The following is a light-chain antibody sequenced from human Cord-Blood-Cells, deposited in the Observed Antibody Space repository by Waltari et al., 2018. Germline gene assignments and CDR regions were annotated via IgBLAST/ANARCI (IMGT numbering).Light chain of an antibody. V-gene: IGKV1-5*01. Sequence: DIQMTQSPSTLSASVGERVTITCRASQSISSWLAWYQQKPGKAPKLLIYGASSLESGVPSRFSGSGSGTEFTLTISSLQPDDFATYYCQQYNSYSWTFGQGTKVEIK. CDR2: GAS. CDR3: QQYNSYSWT. J-gene: IGKJ1*01. CDR1: QSISSW.